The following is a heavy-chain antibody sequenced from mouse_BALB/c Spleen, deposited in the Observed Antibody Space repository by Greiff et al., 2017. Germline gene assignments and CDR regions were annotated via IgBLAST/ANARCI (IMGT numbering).Heavy chain of an antibody. CDR1: GFTFTDYY. V-gene: IGHV7-3*02. D-gene: IGHD2-1*01. CDR3: ARGYGNYKSYFDY. Sequence: EVQGVESGGGLVQPGGSLRLSCATSGFTFTDYYMSWVRQPPGKALEWLGFIRNKANGYTTEYSASVKGRFTISRDNSQSILYLQMNTLRAEDSATYYCARGYGNYKSYFDYWGQGTTLTVSS. J-gene: IGHJ2*01. CDR2: IRNKANGYTT.